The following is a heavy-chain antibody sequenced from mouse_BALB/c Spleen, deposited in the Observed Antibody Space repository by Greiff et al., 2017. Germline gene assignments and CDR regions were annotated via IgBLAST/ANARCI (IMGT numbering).Heavy chain of an antibody. Sequence: EVQLQQSGAELVRPGALVKLSCKASGFNIKDYYMHWVKQRPEQGLEWIGWIDPENGNTIYDPKFQGKASITADTSSNTAYLQLSSLTSEDTAVYYCARSVYYDFWYFDVWGAGTTVTVSS. J-gene: IGHJ1*01. V-gene: IGHV14-1*02. CDR1: GFNIKDYY. CDR2: IDPENGNT. CDR3: ARSVYYDFWYFDV. D-gene: IGHD2-4*01.